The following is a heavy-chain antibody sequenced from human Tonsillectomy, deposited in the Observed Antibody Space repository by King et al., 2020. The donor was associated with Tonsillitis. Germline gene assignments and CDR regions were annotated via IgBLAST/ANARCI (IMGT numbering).Heavy chain of an antibody. D-gene: IGHD6-13*01. Sequence: VQLQESGPGLVRPSETLSLTCTVSGGSITSYYWSWIRQPPGKGLEWIGHIYFDGSTKYNPTLKSRVTISVDTSKNQFSLRLTSVTAADTAVYYCARGSDSSSWYFDYWGQGTLVTVSS. J-gene: IGHJ4*02. CDR3: ARGSDSSSWYFDY. CDR1: GGSITSYY. V-gene: IGHV4-59*01. CDR2: IYFDGST.